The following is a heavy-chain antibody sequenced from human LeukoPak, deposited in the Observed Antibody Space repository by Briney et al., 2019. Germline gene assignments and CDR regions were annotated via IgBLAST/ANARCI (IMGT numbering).Heavy chain of an antibody. CDR1: GFTFSSYG. D-gene: IGHD5-18*01. CDR3: AKQLRGYSYGLDY. CDR2: IWYDGSNK. Sequence: GGSLRLSCAASGFTFSSYGMHWVRQAPGKGLEWVAVIWYDGSNKYYADSVKGRFTISRDNSKNTLYLQMNSLRAEDTAVYYCAKQLRGYSYGLDYWSQGTLVTVSS. V-gene: IGHV3-33*06. J-gene: IGHJ4*02.